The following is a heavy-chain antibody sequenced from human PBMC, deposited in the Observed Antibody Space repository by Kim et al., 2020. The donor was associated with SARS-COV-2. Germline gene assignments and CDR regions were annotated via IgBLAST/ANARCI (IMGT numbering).Heavy chain of an antibody. CDR3: ARVVYNWNEDYYYYYGMDV. J-gene: IGHJ6*02. CDR1: GFTFSSYG. D-gene: IGHD1-20*01. V-gene: IGHV3-33*01. Sequence: GGSLRLSCAASGFTFSSYGMHWVRQAPGKGLEWVAVIWYDGSNKYYADSVKGRFTISRDNSKNTLYLQMNSLRAEDTAVYYCARVVYNWNEDYYYYYGMDVWGQGTTVTVSS. CDR2: IWYDGSNK.